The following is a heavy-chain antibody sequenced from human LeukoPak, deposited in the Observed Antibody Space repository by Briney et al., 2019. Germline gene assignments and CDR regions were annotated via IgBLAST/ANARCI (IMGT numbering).Heavy chain of an antibody. V-gene: IGHV3-11*04. CDR2: ISSSGVSI. CDR3: ARDHDYGDYDS. J-gene: IGHJ5*01. Sequence: GGSLRLSCAASGFSFSDYYTSWIRQAPGRGLEWISYISSSGVSIHYADSVKGRFTVSRDNTEKLVYLQMNSLRVEDTAVYYCARDHDYGDYDSWGQGTLVTVSS. CDR1: GFSFSDYY. D-gene: IGHD4-17*01.